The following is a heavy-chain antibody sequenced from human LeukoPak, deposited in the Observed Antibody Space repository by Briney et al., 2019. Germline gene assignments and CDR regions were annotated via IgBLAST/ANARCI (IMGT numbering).Heavy chain of an antibody. CDR3: AREGIGIAAAGTKVYYYYYYMDV. V-gene: IGHV4-4*07. D-gene: IGHD6-13*01. CDR1: GGSITTYY. CDR2: ISTSGRT. J-gene: IGHJ6*03. Sequence: SETLSLTCTVSGGSITTYYWSWIRQPAGKGLEWIGRISTSGRTNYNPSLKSRLTMSADTSKNQFSLILNSVTAADTAVYYCAREGIGIAAAGTKVYYYYYYMDVWGKGTTVTISS.